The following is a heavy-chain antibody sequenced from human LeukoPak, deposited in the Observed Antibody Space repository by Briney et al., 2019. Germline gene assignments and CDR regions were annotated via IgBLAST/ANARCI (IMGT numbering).Heavy chain of an antibody. D-gene: IGHD6-13*01. Sequence: ASVKVSCMASGYTFTSYGISWVRQAPGQGLEWMGWISAYNGNTNYAQKLQGRVTMTTDTSTSTAYMELRSLRSDDTAVYYCARDQGEYSSSWYGYWGQGTLVTVSS. J-gene: IGHJ4*02. CDR2: ISAYNGNT. V-gene: IGHV1-18*01. CDR1: GYTFTSYG. CDR3: ARDQGEYSSSWYGY.